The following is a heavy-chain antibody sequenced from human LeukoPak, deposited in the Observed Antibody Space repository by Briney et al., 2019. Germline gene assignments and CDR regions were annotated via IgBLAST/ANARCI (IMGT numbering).Heavy chain of an antibody. V-gene: IGHV3-23*01. CDR2: ISGSGGST. J-gene: IGHJ5*02. Sequence: GGSLRLSCAASGFTFSSYAMSWVRQAPGKGLEWVSAISGSGGSTYYADSVRGRFTISRDNSRNTLYLQMNSLRAEDTAVYYCAKKLIGNWFDPWGQGTLVTVSS. CDR1: GFTFSSYA. CDR3: AKKLIGNWFDP. D-gene: IGHD2-8*01.